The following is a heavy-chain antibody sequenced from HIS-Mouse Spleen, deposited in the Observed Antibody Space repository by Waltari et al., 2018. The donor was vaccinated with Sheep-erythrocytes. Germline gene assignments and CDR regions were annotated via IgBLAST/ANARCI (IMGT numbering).Heavy chain of an antibody. CDR3: ARDPAPHYFDY. Sequence: QVQLQESGPGLVKPSETLSLTCPVSGGSISSYYWSWIRQPPGKGLEWIGYIYYSGSTNYNPSLKSRVTISVDTSKNQFSLKLSSVTAADTAVYYCARDPAPHYFDYWGQGTLVTVSS. V-gene: IGHV4-59*01. CDR1: GGSISSYY. CDR2: IYYSGST. J-gene: IGHJ4*02.